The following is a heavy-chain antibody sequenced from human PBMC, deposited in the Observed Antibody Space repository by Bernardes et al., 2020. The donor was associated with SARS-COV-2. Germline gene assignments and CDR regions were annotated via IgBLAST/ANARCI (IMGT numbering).Heavy chain of an antibody. CDR3: ASVTWSQRDGFDI. J-gene: IGHJ3*02. D-gene: IGHD1-26*01. V-gene: IGHV1-2*02. Sequence: ASVKVSCKASGYTFTDYYLHWARQAPGQGLEWMGWINPKSGGTEYSQKFRGRVTMTRDTAITTAYMELRGLTSDDTALYYCASVTWSQRDGFDIWGQGTMVTVSS. CDR1: GYTFTDYY. CDR2: INPKSGGT.